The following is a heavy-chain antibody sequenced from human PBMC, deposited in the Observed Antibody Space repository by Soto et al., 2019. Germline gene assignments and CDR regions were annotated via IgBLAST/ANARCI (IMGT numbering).Heavy chain of an antibody. CDR1: GDLFNNHA. CDR2: ISPLFSTT. J-gene: IGHJ4*02. V-gene: IGHV1-69*01. CDR3: AASSAIAAAGYFKF. Sequence: QVQLVQSGAEVKEPGSSVKVSCKASGDLFNNHAFNWVRQAPGQGLEWMGRISPLFSTTNYAQKFQGRVTIGADELTTIVYLEVNNLESDDTAMYYCAASSAIAAAGYFKFWGKGPLVTVSP. D-gene: IGHD6-13*01.